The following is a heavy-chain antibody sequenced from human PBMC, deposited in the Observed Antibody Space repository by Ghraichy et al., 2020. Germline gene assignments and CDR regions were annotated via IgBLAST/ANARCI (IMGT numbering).Heavy chain of an antibody. V-gene: IGHV4-39*01. CDR3: ARHPYTTTVVFFDY. Sequence: SETLSLTCTVSGGSISSSSYYWGWIRQPPGKGLEWIGSIYYSGSTYYNPSLKSRVTISVDTSKNQFSLKLSSVTAADTAVYYCARHPYTTTVVFFDYWGQGTLVTVSS. D-gene: IGHD4-23*01. CDR2: IYYSGST. CDR1: GGSISSSSYY. J-gene: IGHJ4*02.